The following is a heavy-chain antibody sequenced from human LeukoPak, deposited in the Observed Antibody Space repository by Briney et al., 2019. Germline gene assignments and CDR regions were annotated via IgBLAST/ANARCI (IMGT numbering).Heavy chain of an antibody. J-gene: IGHJ6*02. Sequence: GRSLRLSCAASGFTFSSYAMHWVRQAPGKGLEWVAVISYDGSNKYYADSVKGRFTISRDNSKNTLYLQMNSLRAEDTAVYYCAREDSSSSQYYGMDVWGQGTTVTVSS. D-gene: IGHD6-6*01. CDR2: ISYDGSNK. CDR3: AREDSSSSQYYGMDV. V-gene: IGHV3-30-3*01. CDR1: GFTFSSYA.